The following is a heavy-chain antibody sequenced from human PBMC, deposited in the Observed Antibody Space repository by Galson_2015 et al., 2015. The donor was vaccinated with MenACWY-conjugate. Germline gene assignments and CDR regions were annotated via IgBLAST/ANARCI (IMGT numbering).Heavy chain of an antibody. CDR1: GFSLSTSGVG. J-gene: IGHJ5*02. V-gene: IGHV2-5*02. CDR2: IYWDDDK. D-gene: IGHD7-27*01. Sequence: PALVKPTQTLTLTCTFSGFSLSTSGVGVGWIRQPPGKALEWLAVIYWDDDKRYSPSLNNRLAIMKDTSKNQVVLTMTNMDPVDTGTYYCAHRRAGPNWDSGCFDPGGQGTLVTVS. CDR3: AHRRAGPNWDSGCFDP.